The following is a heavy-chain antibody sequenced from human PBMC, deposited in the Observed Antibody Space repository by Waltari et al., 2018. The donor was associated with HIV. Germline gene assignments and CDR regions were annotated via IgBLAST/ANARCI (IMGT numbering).Heavy chain of an antibody. D-gene: IGHD1-1*01. CDR3: ARDRVAGVRRNGNDF. Sequence: QITLEESGPTLVKPTQTLTLTCTFSGFSLSTSGVGVGWIRQPPGKALEWLALIYWNGNKHYSPSLKRRVTMPRDTSISTIYMDLSGLTTDDTAVFYCARDRVAGVRRNGNDFWGQGTLVTVSS. CDR2: IYWNGNK. J-gene: IGHJ4*02. CDR1: GFSLSTSGVG. V-gene: IGHV2-5*01.